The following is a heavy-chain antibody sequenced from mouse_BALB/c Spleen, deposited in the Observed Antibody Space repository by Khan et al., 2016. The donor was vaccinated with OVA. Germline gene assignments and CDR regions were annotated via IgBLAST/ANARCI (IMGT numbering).Heavy chain of an antibody. CDR2: INTETGEP. D-gene: IGHD1-1*01. CDR1: GYTFTDYS. J-gene: IGHJ3*01. V-gene: IGHV9-2-1*01. CDR3: ARNFLYYYGSSPFAY. Sequence: QIQLVQSGPELKKPGETVKISCKASGYTFTDYSMHWVKQAPGKGLKWMGWINTETGEPTYADDFKGRFAFSLETSASTAYLQINNLKNGDTATYFCARNFLYYYGSSPFAYWGQGTLVTVSA.